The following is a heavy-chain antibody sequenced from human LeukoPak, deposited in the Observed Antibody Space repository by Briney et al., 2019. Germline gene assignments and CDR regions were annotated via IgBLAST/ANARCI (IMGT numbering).Heavy chain of an antibody. Sequence: GASVKVSCKASGYTLSSYYMHWVRQAPGQGLEWMGIINPSGGSTTYAQKFQGRVTMTRDTSTSTVYMELSSLRSEDTAVYYCARAGYSGGWLRPYYFDYWGQGTLVTVSS. CDR1: GYTLSSYY. V-gene: IGHV1-46*01. J-gene: IGHJ4*02. CDR3: ARAGYSGGWLRPYYFDY. CDR2: INPSGGST. D-gene: IGHD6-19*01.